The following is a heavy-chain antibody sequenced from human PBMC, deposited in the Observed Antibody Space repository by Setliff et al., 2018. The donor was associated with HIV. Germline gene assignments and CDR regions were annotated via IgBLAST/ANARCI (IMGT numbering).Heavy chain of an antibody. CDR1: GDTFSSYA. CDR2: IIPIFGTA. J-gene: IGHJ4*02. D-gene: IGHD5-18*01. V-gene: IGHV1-69*13. Sequence: SVKVSCKASGDTFSSYAISWVRQAPGQGLEWMGGIIPIFGTANYAQKFQGRVTITADESTSTAYMELSSLRSEDTAVYYCATGGGYSYGLAKDWGQGTLVTVSS. CDR3: ATGGGYSYGLAKD.